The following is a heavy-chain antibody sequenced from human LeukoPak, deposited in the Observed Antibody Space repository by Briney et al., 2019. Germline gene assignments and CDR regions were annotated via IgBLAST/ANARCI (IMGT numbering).Heavy chain of an antibody. D-gene: IGHD6-6*01. V-gene: IGHV3-7*01. Sequence: GGSLRLSCTASVFTFSDYWMTWVRQAPGKGPAWVANIKQDGSQRYYVDSVRGRFTISRDNAKNSLFLQMNGLRAEDTAVYYCARRGGSSSRRSPIDYWGQGTLVTVST. J-gene: IGHJ4*02. CDR1: VFTFSDYW. CDR2: IKQDGSQR. CDR3: ARRGGSSSRRSPIDY.